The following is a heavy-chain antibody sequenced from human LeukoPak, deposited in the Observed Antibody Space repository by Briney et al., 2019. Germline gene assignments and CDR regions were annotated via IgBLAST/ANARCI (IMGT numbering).Heavy chain of an antibody. CDR1: GGTFSSYA. D-gene: IGHD2-21*02. CDR3: ARLSYCGGDCYSFGY. Sequence: ASVKVSCKASGGTFSSYAISWVRQAPGQGLEWMGWINPNSGGTNYAQKFQGRVTMTRDTSISTAYMELSGLRSDDTAVYYCARLSYCGGDCYSFGYWGQGTLVTVSS. CDR2: INPNSGGT. V-gene: IGHV1-2*02. J-gene: IGHJ4*02.